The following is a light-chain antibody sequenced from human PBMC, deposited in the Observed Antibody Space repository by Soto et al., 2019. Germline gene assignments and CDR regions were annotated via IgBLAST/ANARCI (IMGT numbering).Light chain of an antibody. CDR1: QTIVSS. J-gene: IGKJ3*01. V-gene: IGKV3-11*01. CDR3: QHRSSGPLFT. CDR2: DTY. Sequence: EIVLTQSPATLSLSPGERATLSCRASQTIVSSLAWYQQRPGQAPRLLIYDTYNRATGIPTRFSGSGSGTDFTLTISSLELEDFPVYYRQHRSSGPLFTFGPGTKVDI.